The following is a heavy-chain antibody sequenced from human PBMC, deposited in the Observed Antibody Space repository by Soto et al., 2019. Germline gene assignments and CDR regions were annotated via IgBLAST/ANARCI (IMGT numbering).Heavy chain of an antibody. CDR3: ARDPRGYYGQIDY. CDR2: ISSSSSYI. CDR1: GFTFSSYS. J-gene: IGHJ4*02. D-gene: IGHD3-16*01. V-gene: IGHV3-21*01. Sequence: EVQLVESGGGLVKPGGSLRLSCAAFGFTFSSYSMNWVRQAPGKGLEWVSSISSSSSYIYYADSVKGRFTISRDNAKNPLYLQMNSLRAEDTAVYYCARDPRGYYGQIDYWGPGTLVPVSS.